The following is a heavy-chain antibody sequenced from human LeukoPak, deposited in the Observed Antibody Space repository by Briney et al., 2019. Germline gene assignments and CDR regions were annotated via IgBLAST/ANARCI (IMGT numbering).Heavy chain of an antibody. J-gene: IGHJ4*02. Sequence: PGGSLRLSCAASGFTFDDYGMSWVRQAPGKGLEWVSGINWNGGSTGYADSVKGRFTISRDNAKNSLYLQMNSLRAEDTALYYRARGSYYYDSSGYYYDYWGQGTLVTVSS. D-gene: IGHD3-22*01. V-gene: IGHV3-20*04. CDR1: GFTFDDYG. CDR2: INWNGGST. CDR3: ARGSYYYDSSGYYYDY.